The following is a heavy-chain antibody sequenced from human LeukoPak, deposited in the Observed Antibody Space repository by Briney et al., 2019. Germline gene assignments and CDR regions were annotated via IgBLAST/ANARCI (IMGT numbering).Heavy chain of an antibody. CDR2: ISSSSSYI. D-gene: IGHD2-21*01. CDR1: GFTFSTYS. V-gene: IGHV3-21*01. CDR3: ATELEGDICGGDCSQTEIDY. Sequence: PGGSLRLSCAASGFTFSTYSMNWVRQAPGKGLEWVSFISSSSSYIYYADSVKGRFTISRDNAKNSLYLQMNSLRAEDTAVYYCATELEGDICGGDCSQTEIDYWGQGTLVTVSS. J-gene: IGHJ4*02.